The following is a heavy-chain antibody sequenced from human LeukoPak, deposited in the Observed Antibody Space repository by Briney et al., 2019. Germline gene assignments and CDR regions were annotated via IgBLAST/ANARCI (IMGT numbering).Heavy chain of an antibody. D-gene: IGHD4-17*01. V-gene: IGHV3-48*01. CDR3: ARATAQIDY. Sequence: GGPLRLSCAASGFTFSNYNMNWVRQAPGKGLEWVSYISSSSSTIYYADSMKGRFTISRDNAKNSLYLQMNSLRAEDTAVYYCARATAQIDYWGQGTLVTVSS. CDR2: ISSSSSTI. CDR1: GFTFSNYN. J-gene: IGHJ4*02.